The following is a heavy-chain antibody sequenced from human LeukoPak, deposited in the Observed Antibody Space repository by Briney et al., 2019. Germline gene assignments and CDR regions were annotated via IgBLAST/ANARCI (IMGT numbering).Heavy chain of an antibody. CDR1: GFTFSSYA. V-gene: IGHV3-30-3*01. CDR3: AKDPNGDYVGAFDF. Sequence: GGSLRLSCAASGFTFSSYAMHWVRQAPGKGLEWVAVISYDGSDKYYADSVTGRFTISRDNSKNTLFLQMNSLRAEDTAVYYCAKDPNGDYVGAFDFWGQGMMVSVSS. J-gene: IGHJ4*02. D-gene: IGHD4-17*01. CDR2: ISYDGSDK.